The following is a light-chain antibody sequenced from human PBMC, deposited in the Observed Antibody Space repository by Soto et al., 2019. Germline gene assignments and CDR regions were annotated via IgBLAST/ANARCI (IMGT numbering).Light chain of an antibody. CDR1: SSNIGAGYD. CDR2: GNI. V-gene: IGLV1-40*01. CDR3: QSYDSTLSARYV. J-gene: IGLJ1*01. Sequence: QSALTQPPSVSGAPGQRVTISCTVSSSNIGAGYDVHWYQQRPGTAPNLLIFGNINRPSGAPDRFSGSKSGTSASLAITGLQAEDEGDYYCQSYDSTLSARYVFGTGTKVTVL.